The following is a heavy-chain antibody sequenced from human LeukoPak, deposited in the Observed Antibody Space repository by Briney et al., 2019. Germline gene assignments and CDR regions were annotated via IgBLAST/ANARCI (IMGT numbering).Heavy chain of an antibody. J-gene: IGHJ5*02. V-gene: IGHV1-18*01. D-gene: IGHD3-10*01. CDR1: GYTFTSYG. Sequence: APVKVSCKASGYTFTSYGISWVRQAPGQGLEWMGWISAYNGNTNYAQKLQGRVTMTTDTSTSTAYMELRSLRSDDTAVYYCARDGGTELLWFGELLSWFDPWGQGTLVTVSS. CDR3: ARDGGTELLWFGELLSWFDP. CDR2: ISAYNGNT.